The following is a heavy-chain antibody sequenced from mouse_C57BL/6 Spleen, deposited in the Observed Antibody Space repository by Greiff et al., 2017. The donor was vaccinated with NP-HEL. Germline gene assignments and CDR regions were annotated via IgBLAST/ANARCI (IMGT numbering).Heavy chain of an antibody. J-gene: IGHJ2*01. CDR3: ARLPYFDY. Sequence: QVQLQQPGAELVRPGTSVKLSCKASGYTFTSYWMHWVKQRPGQGLEWIGVIDPSDSYTNYNQKFKGKATLTVDTSSSTAYMQLSSLTSEDSAVYYCARLPYFDYWGQGTTLSVSS. CDR1: GYTFTSYW. V-gene: IGHV1-59*01. CDR2: IDPSDSYT.